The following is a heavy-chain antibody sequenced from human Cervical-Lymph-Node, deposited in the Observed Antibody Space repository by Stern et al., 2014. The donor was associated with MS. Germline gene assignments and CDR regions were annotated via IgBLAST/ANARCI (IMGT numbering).Heavy chain of an antibody. D-gene: IGHD4-17*01. Sequence: EVQLVQSGAEVKKPGESLKISCKGSRNSFSNYWIGWVRQMPGKGLEDLGIIFPADPDTRYSPSFQGQVTISVDKSISTAYLQWSSLKASDTAMYYCATLSHPTTDFDYWGQGTLVTVSS. CDR1: RNSFSNYW. V-gene: IGHV5-51*03. CDR2: IFPADPDT. CDR3: ATLSHPTTDFDY. J-gene: IGHJ4*02.